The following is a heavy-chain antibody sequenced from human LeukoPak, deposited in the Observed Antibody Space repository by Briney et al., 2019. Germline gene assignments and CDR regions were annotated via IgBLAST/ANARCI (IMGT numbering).Heavy chain of an antibody. D-gene: IGHD3-10*01. J-gene: IGHJ5*02. V-gene: IGHV1-8*01. Sequence: GASVKVSCKASGYTCTSYDINWVRQATGQGLEWMGWMNPNSGNTGYAQKFQGRVTMTRNTSISTAYMELSSLRSGDTAVYYCARSARLLWFGESFPLNWFDPWGQGTLVTVSS. CDR1: GYTCTSYD. CDR3: ARSARLLWFGESFPLNWFDP. CDR2: MNPNSGNT.